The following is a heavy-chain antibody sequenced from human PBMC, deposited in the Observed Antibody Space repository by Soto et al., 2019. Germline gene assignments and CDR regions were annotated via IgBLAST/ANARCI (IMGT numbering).Heavy chain of an antibody. CDR3: AAVLEGSSSWYFWSFPELDY. Sequence: ASVKVSCKASGFTFTSSAVQWVRQARGQRLEWIGWIVVGSGNTNYAQKFQERVTITRDMSTSTAYMELSSLRSEDTAVYYCAAVLEGSSSWYFWSFPELDYWGQGTLVTVSS. D-gene: IGHD6-13*01. J-gene: IGHJ4*02. V-gene: IGHV1-58*01. CDR1: GFTFTSSA. CDR2: IVVGSGNT.